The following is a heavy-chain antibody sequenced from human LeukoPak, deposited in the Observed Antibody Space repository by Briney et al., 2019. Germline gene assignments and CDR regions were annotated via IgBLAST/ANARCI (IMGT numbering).Heavy chain of an antibody. CDR2: ITSRDGTT. J-gene: IGHJ4*02. Sequence: GGSLRLSCSASGSTFSIYAMSWVRQTPGKGLEWVSSITSRDGTTYYADSVKGPFTISRDNSENTLYLQMNSLRAEDSALYYCARDRPNYYGSDGHYYRRDGDYWGQGTLVTVSS. CDR3: ARDRPNYYGSDGHYYRRDGDY. D-gene: IGHD3-22*01. CDR1: GSTFSIYA. V-gene: IGHV3-23*01.